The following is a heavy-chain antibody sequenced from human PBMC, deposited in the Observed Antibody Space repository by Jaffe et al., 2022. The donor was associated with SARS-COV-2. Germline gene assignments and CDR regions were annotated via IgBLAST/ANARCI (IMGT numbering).Heavy chain of an antibody. Sequence: EVQLVESGGGLVQPGGSLRLSCAASGFTFSSYEMNWVRQAPGKGLEWVSYISSSGSTIYYADSVKGRFTISRDNAKNSLYLQMNSLRAEDTAVYYCARDYYGDYVSEQPQEYYGMDVWGQGTTVTVSS. CDR2: ISSSGSTI. J-gene: IGHJ6*02. CDR1: GFTFSSYE. D-gene: IGHD4-17*01. V-gene: IGHV3-48*03. CDR3: ARDYYGDYVSEQPQEYYGMDV.